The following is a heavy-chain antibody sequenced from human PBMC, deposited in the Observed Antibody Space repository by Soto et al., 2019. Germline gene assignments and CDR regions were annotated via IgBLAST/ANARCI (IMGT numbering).Heavy chain of an antibody. Sequence: QVQLVQSGAEVKKPGSSVKVSCKASGGTFSSYAISWVRQAPGQGLEWMGGIIPIFGTANYAQKFQGRVTITADESTSTAYMELSSLRSEDTAVYYCARDYYGSGSYYNGIYYYYGMDVWGQGTTVTVSS. V-gene: IGHV1-69*12. D-gene: IGHD3-10*01. CDR1: GGTFSSYA. CDR3: ARDYYGSGSYYNGIYYYYGMDV. CDR2: IIPIFGTA. J-gene: IGHJ6*02.